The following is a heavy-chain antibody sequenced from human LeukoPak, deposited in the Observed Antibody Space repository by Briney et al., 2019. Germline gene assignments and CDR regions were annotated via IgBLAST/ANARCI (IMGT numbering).Heavy chain of an antibody. D-gene: IGHD3-10*01. V-gene: IGHV3-7*04. Sequence: GGSLRLSCAASGFTFSNYWMTWVRQAPGKGLEWVANIDQDGSEMYSVDSVKGRFSISRDNAKKPLYLQMNSLRAEDTAVYYGARAYYYGSGDYYSWAYFDFWGLGTLVTVSS. CDR2: IDQDGSEM. CDR3: ARAYYYGSGDYYSWAYFDF. CDR1: GFTFSNYW. J-gene: IGHJ4*02.